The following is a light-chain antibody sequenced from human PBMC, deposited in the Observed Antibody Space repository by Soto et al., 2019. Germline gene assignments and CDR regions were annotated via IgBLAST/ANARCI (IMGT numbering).Light chain of an antibody. V-gene: IGKV3-11*01. CDR1: QSFRGL. CDR3: QQRHMWPIT. CDR2: DAY. Sequence: VLTQSPVTLSFSPGERSTLSFRASQSFRGLLAWYQQKPGQAPRLLIYDAYNRATGIPPRFSGSGSGTDFTLTISSLEPEDSAVYYCQQRHMWPITFGQGTRLEIK. J-gene: IGKJ5*01.